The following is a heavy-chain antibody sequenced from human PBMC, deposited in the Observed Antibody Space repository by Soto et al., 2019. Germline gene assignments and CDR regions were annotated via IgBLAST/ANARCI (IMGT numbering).Heavy chain of an antibody. CDR2: INSDGRST. CDR1: GFTFTSYW. J-gene: IGHJ4*02. D-gene: IGHD6-19*01. CDR3: AKSHTTSGWYVTTDY. Sequence: EAQLVESGGGLVQPGGSLRLSCAASGFTFTSYWMHWVRQAPGKGLVWVSRINSDGRSTSYADSVKGRFTISRDNTKNTLYLQMNSLRAEDTAVYYCAKSHTTSGWYVTTDYWGQGTRVTVSS. V-gene: IGHV3-74*01.